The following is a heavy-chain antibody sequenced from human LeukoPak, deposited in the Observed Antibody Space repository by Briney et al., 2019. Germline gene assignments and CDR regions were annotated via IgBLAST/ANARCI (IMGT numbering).Heavy chain of an antibody. J-gene: IGHJ4*02. CDR3: ARFLGGYYYDSSGYIDY. CDR1: GFTFSSYA. Sequence: GGSLRLSCAASGFTFSSYAIHWVRQAPGKGLEFVSAINRYGDSTYYANSVKGRFTISRDNSKNTLYLQIGSLRAEDMAVYYCARFLGGYYYDSSGYIDYWGQGTLVTVSS. CDR2: INRYGDST. V-gene: IGHV3-64*01. D-gene: IGHD3-22*01.